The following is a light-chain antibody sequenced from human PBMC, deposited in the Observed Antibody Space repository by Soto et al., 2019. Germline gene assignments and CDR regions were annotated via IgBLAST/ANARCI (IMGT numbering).Light chain of an antibody. CDR3: QQSYSMYSIT. J-gene: IGKJ5*01. CDR2: DAS. V-gene: IGKV1-39*01. Sequence: DIQLTQSPSSLSASVGDRVTITCRASQTINNYLNWYQQKPGKAPNLLIYDASTLQSGVPSRFSGSGSGTDFTLTISSLQPEDFATYYCQQSYSMYSITFGQGTRLEIK. CDR1: QTINNY.